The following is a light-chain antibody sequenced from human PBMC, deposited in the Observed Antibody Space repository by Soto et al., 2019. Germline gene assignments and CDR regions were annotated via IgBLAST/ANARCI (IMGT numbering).Light chain of an antibody. J-gene: IGKJ5*01. CDR2: GAS. Sequence: EIVLTQSPGTLSLSPGERATLSCRASQIVSSSYLGWYQQKPGQAPRLLIYGASSRATGIPGRLSGSGSGTEFTLTISSLQSEDFAVYYCQQRSNWPITFGQGTRLEIK. CDR3: QQRSNWPIT. CDR1: QIVSSSY. V-gene: IGKV3D-20*02.